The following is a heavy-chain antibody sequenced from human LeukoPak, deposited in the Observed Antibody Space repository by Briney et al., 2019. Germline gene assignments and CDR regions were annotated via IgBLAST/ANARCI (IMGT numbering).Heavy chain of an antibody. J-gene: IGHJ4*02. D-gene: IGHD2-15*01. CDR3: ARDEDRSGGLE. CDR2: IYYSGST. V-gene: IGHV4-30-4*08. Sequence: SETLSLTCTVSGGSISSGDYYWSWIRQPPGKGLEWIGYIYYSGSTYYSPSLKSRVTISVDTSKNQFSLKLSSVTAADTAVYYCARDEDRSGGLEWGQGTLVTVSS. CDR1: GGSISSGDYY.